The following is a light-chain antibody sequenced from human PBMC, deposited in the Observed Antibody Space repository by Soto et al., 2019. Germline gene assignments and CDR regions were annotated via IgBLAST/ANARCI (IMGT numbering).Light chain of an antibody. V-gene: IGKV1-39*01. CDR1: QSISSY. CDR2: GAA. Sequence: DIQMTQSPSSLSASVGDRVTITCRASQSISSYLNWYQQKPGKAPKLLIYGAASLQSGVPSRFSGSGSGTDYTLTISSLQPEDFTTYYCHQTYSTPTTFGGGTKVEIK. J-gene: IGKJ4*01. CDR3: HQTYSTPTT.